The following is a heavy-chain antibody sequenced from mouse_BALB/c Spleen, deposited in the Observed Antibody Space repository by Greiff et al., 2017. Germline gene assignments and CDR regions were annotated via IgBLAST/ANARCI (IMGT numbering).Heavy chain of an antibody. Sequence: QVQLQQPGAELVKPGASVKMSCKASGYTFTSYWMHWVKQRPGQGLEWIGVIDPSDSYTSYNQKFKGKATLTVDTSSSTAYMQLSSLTSEDSAVYYCTREVRRAVYYAMDYWGQGTLVTVSA. CDR1: GYTFTSYW. CDR2: IDPSDSYT. CDR3: TREVRRAVYYAMDY. J-gene: IGHJ3*01. V-gene: IGHV1S127*01. D-gene: IGHD2-14*01.